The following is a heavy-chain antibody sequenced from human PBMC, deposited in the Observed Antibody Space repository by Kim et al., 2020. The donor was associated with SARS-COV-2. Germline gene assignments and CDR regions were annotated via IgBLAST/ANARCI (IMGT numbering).Heavy chain of an antibody. Sequence: GGSLRLSCAASGFTFTNAWMSWVRQVPGKGLEWVGHIKSKTDGGTTDYAAPVKGRFTISRDDSKNTLYLQMNSLKTEDTAVYYCTTDEHPDYWGQGTLVTVSS. D-gene: IGHD2-21*01. CDR1: GFTFTNAW. V-gene: IGHV3-15*01. CDR3: TTDEHPDY. J-gene: IGHJ4*02. CDR2: IKSKTDGGTT.